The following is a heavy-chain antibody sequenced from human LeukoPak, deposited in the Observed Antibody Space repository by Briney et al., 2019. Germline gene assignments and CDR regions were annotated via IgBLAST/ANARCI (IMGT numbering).Heavy chain of an antibody. CDR2: IYYSGST. CDR1: GGSISSYY. Sequence: TPSETLSLTCTVAGGSISSYYGSWIRQPTGKGLEWIGYIYYSGSTKHNPTLKSRVTISVDTSKNQFSLRLTSVTAADTAVYYCARQTGSGLFILPGGQGTLVTVSS. D-gene: IGHD3/OR15-3a*01. CDR3: ARQTGSGLFILP. J-gene: IGHJ4*02. V-gene: IGHV4-59*08.